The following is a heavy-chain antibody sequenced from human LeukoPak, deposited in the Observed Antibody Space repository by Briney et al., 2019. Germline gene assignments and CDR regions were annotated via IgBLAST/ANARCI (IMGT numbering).Heavy chain of an antibody. CDR3: ARDGFSGSYYRWFDP. CDR2: VYTSGST. CDR1: GDSISNYY. J-gene: IGHJ5*02. D-gene: IGHD1-26*01. V-gene: IGHV4-4*07. Sequence: PSETLSLTCTVSGDSISNYYCSWIRQPAGKGLEWIGRVYTSGSTDYNPSLKGRVTMSVDTSKNQFSLKLSSVTAADTAVYYCARDGFSGSYYRWFDPWGQGTLVTVSS.